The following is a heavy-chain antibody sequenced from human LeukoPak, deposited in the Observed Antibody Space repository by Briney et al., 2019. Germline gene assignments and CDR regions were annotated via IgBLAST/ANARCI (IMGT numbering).Heavy chain of an antibody. J-gene: IGHJ4*02. CDR3: ARGLRYYDILTGYYTYYFDY. V-gene: IGHV4-34*01. CDR2: INHSGST. Sequence: PSETLSLTCAVYGGSFSGYYWSWIRQPPGKGLEWIGEINHSGSTNYNPSLKSRVTISVDPSKNQFSLKLSSVTAADTAVYYCARGLRYYDILTGYYTYYFDYWGQGTLVTVSS. D-gene: IGHD3-9*01. CDR1: GGSFSGYY.